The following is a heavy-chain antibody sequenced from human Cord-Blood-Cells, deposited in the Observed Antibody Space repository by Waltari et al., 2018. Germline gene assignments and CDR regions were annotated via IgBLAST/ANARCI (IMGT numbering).Heavy chain of an antibody. CDR1: GFTFSSYA. V-gene: IGHV3-23*01. CDR2: ISGSGGST. CDR3: AKYIAPDYVHALDI. J-gene: IGHJ3*02. Sequence: EVQLLESGGGLVQPGGSLRLSCAASGFTFSSYAMSWVRQAPGKGLEWVSAISGSGGSTYYADSVKGRFTIARDNSKNTLYLQMNSLGAEDTAVYYCAKYIAPDYVHALDIWGQGTMVTVSS. D-gene: IGHD4-17*01.